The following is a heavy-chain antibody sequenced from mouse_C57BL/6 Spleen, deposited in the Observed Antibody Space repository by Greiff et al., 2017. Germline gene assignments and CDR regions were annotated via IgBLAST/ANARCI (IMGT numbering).Heavy chain of an antibody. V-gene: IGHV1-82*01. J-gene: IGHJ2*01. D-gene: IGHD1-1*01. CDR2: IYPGDGDT. Sequence: VQLVESGPELVKPGASVKISCKASGYAFSSSWMNWVKQRPGKGLEWIGRIYPGDGDTNYNGKFKGKATLTADKSSSTAYMQLSSLTSEDSAVYFCARDHYYGSSPYYFDYWGQGTTLTVSS. CDR3: ARDHYYGSSPYYFDY. CDR1: GYAFSSSW.